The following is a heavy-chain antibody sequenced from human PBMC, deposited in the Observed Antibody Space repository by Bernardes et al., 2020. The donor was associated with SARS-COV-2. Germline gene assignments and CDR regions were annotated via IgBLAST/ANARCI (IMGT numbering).Heavy chain of an antibody. CDR2: IGVYKGIT. V-gene: IGHV1-18*01. J-gene: IGHJ4*02. CDR1: GYQFVDYG. D-gene: IGHD3-22*01. CDR3: MRDNFYESTTYRRVSDGDY. Sequence: ASVKVSCKASGYQFVDYGISWVREAPGQGLEWMGWIGVYKGITNYAPKFQKRVIMTADTSTTTAYMELRSLTSDDAAVYYCMRDNFYESTTYRRVSDGDYWGQGTLVTVSS.